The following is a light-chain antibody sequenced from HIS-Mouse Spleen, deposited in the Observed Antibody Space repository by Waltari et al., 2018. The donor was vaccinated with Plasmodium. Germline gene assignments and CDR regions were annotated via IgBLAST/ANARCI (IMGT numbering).Light chain of an antibody. CDR2: AAS. J-gene: IGKJ2*01. CDR1: QGISSY. Sequence: DIQLTQSPSFLSASVGDRVTITCRSSQGISSYLAWYQQKPGNAPKLRIYAASTLQSGVPSRFSGSGSGTEFTLTISSLQPEEFATYYCQQLNSYPYTFGQGTKLEIK. V-gene: IGKV1-9*01. CDR3: QQLNSYPYT.